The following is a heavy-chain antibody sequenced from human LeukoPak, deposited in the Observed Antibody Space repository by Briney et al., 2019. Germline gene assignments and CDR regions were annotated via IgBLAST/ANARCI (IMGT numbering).Heavy chain of an antibody. CDR1: GGTFSSYA. J-gene: IGHJ4*02. D-gene: IGHD1-26*01. CDR3: AREGKRRVGVPDC. Sequence: SVKVSCKASGGTFSSYAISWVRQAPGQGLEWMGGIIPIFGTANYAQKFQGRVTITADESTSTAYMELSSLRSEDTAVYYCAREGKRRVGVPDCWGQGTLVTVSS. CDR2: IIPIFGTA. V-gene: IGHV1-69*01.